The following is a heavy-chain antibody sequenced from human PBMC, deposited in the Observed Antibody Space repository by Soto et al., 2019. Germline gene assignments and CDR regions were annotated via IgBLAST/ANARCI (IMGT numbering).Heavy chain of an antibody. D-gene: IGHD6-19*01. CDR3: ARHLRYSRGCYDTLGY. CDR1: GGSISSSSYY. CDR2: IYYSGST. J-gene: IGHJ4*02. V-gene: IGHV4-39*01. Sequence: SSETLSLTCTVSGGSISSSSYYWGWIRQPPGKVLEWIVSIYYSGSTYYNPSLKSRVTISLDTSNNQFSLKLSCVTCSDTAVYYXARHLRYSRGCYDTLGYWGQGTLVTVSX.